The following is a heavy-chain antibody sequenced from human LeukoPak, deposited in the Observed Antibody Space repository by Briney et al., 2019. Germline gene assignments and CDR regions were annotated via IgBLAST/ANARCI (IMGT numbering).Heavy chain of an antibody. CDR3: AKGVVPAAIRHFQH. V-gene: IGHV3-30*02. CDR1: GFTFSNYW. CDR2: IRYDGSNK. D-gene: IGHD2-2*02. J-gene: IGHJ1*01. Sequence: GGSLRLSCAASGFTFSNYWMHWVRQAPGKGLEWVAFIRYDGSNKYYADSVKGRFTISRDNSKNTLYLQMNSLRAEDTAVYYCAKGVVPAAIRHFQHWGQGTLVTVSS.